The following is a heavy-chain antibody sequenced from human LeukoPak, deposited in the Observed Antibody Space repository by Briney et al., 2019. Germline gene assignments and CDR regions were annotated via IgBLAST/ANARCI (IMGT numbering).Heavy chain of an antibody. Sequence: PGGSLRLSCAASGFTFSSYAMHWVRQAPGKGLEWVAVISYDGSNKYYADSVKGRFTISRDNSKNTLYLQMNSLRAEDTAVYYCAREYSPRAYQLLPRYYYYYGMDVWGQGTTVTVSS. D-gene: IGHD2-2*01. J-gene: IGHJ6*02. CDR2: ISYDGSNK. V-gene: IGHV3-30*04. CDR3: AREYSPRAYQLLPRYYYYYGMDV. CDR1: GFTFSSYA.